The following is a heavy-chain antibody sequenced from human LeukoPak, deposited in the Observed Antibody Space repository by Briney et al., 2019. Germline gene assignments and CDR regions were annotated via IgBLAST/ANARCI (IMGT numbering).Heavy chain of an antibody. Sequence: SQTLSLTCAISGDSVSSKSTAWNWIRQSPSRGLEWLGRTYYRSKWYTGYAVSVKGRITINPDTSKNQFSLQLNSVTPEDTAVYYCAREIVDIVATILEYYYGMDVWGQGTTVTVSS. J-gene: IGHJ6*02. D-gene: IGHD5-12*01. CDR1: GDSVSSKSTA. CDR3: AREIVDIVATILEYYYGMDV. V-gene: IGHV6-1*01. CDR2: TYYRSKWYT.